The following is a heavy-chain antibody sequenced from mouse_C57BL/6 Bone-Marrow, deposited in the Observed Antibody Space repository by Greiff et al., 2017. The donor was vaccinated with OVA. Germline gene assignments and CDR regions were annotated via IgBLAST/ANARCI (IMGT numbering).Heavy chain of an antibody. Sequence: QVHVKQSGAELARPGASVKLSCKASGYTFTSYGISWVKQRTGQGLEWIGEIYPRSGNTYYNEKFKGKATLTADKSSSTAYMELRSLTSEDSAVYFCASITTVEGDYWGQGTTLTVSS. J-gene: IGHJ2*01. CDR1: GYTFTSYG. V-gene: IGHV1-81*01. CDR2: IYPRSGNT. CDR3: ASITTVEGDY. D-gene: IGHD1-1*01.